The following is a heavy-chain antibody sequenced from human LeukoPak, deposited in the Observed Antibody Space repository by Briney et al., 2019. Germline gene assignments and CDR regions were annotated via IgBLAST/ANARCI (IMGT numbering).Heavy chain of an antibody. J-gene: IGHJ4*02. CDR2: ISNDGSDE. CDR1: GFTFSTYG. V-gene: IGHV3-30*03. Sequence: GGSLRLSCASSGFTFSTYGMHWVRQAPGEGLEWVALISNDGSDEYYADSVKGRFTISRDNAKNSLYLQMNSLRAEDTAVYYCARDIYDFLSGPGDYFDYWGQGTLVTVSS. CDR3: ARDIYDFLSGPGDYFDY. D-gene: IGHD3-3*01.